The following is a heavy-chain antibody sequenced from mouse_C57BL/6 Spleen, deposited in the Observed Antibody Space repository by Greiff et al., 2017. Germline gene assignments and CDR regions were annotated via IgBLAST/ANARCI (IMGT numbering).Heavy chain of an antibody. V-gene: IGHV1-59*01. CDR3: ARGATVVHFDD. Sequence: QVQLQQPGAELVRPGTSVKLSCKASGYTFTSYWMHWVKQRPGQGLEWIGVIDPSDSYTNYNPKFKGKATLTVDTSSSTAYMQLSSLTSEDSAVYYCARGATVVHFDDWGQGTTLTVSS. CDR2: IDPSDSYT. D-gene: IGHD1-1*01. CDR1: GYTFTSYW. J-gene: IGHJ2*01.